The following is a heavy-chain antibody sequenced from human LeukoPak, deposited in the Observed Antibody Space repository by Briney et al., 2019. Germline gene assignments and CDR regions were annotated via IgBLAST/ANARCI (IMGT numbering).Heavy chain of an antibody. D-gene: IGHD1-26*01. J-gene: IGHJ3*02. CDR3: AREKSSYSRSYVGAFDI. CDR1: GGTFSSYA. V-gene: IGHV1-69*13. Sequence: SVKVSCKASGGTFSSYAISWVRQALGQGLEWMGGIIPIFGTANYAQKFQGRVTITADESTSTAYMELSSLRSEDTAVYYCAREKSSYSRSYVGAFDIWGQGTMVTVSS. CDR2: IIPIFGTA.